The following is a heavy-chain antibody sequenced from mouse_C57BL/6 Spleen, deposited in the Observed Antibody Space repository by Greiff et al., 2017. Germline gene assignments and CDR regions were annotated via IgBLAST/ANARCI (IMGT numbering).Heavy chain of an antibody. J-gene: IGHJ3*01. V-gene: IGHV5-17*01. D-gene: IGHD1-3*01. Sequence: DVMLVESGGGLVKPGGSLKLSCAASGFTFSDYGMHWVRQAPEKGLEWVAYISSGSSTIYYADTVKGRVTISRDNAKNTLFLQMTSLRSEDTAMYYGAGKYLSWFAYWGQGTLVTVSA. CDR2: ISSGSSTI. CDR3: AGKYLSWFAY. CDR1: GFTFSDYG.